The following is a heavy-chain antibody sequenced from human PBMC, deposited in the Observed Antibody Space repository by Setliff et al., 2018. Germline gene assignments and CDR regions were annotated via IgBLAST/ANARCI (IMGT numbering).Heavy chain of an antibody. J-gene: IGHJ4*02. D-gene: IGHD5-18*01. CDR3: YITYSYGLYYFDY. V-gene: IGHV1-18*01. CDR2: INAGNGNT. CDR1: GGTFSSYA. Sequence: ASVKVSCKASGGTFSSYAISWVRQAPGQRLEWMGWINAGNGNTKYSQKFQGRVTMTEDTSTDTAYMELSSLRSEDTAVYYCYITYSYGLYYFDYWGQGTLVTVSS.